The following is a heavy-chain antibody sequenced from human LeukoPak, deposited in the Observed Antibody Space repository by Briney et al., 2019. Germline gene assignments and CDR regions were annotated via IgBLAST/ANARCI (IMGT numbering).Heavy chain of an antibody. CDR1: GGSISSYY. J-gene: IGHJ3*02. D-gene: IGHD6-19*01. CDR3: ARDNGWYDAFDI. CDR2: IYYSGST. Sequence: SETLSLTCTVSGGSISSYYWSWIRQPPGKGLEWIGYIYYSGSTNYNPSLKSRVTISVDTSKNQFSLKLSSVTAADTAVYYCARDNGWYDAFDIWGQGTMVTASS. V-gene: IGHV4-59*01.